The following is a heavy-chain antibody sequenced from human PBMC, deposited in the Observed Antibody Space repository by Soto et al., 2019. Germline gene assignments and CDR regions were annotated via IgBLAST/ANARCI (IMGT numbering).Heavy chain of an antibody. CDR3: ERGGTPIEY. CDR2: ISAYNGNT. J-gene: IGHJ4*02. CDR1: GYTFTNFG. D-gene: IGHD3-16*01. Sequence: GASVKVSCKTSGYTFTNFGLSCVRQAPGQGLEWMGWISAYNGNTNYAQNFQGRVTMTTDTSTSTAYMELRSLRSDDTAVYYCERGGTPIEYWGQGTLVTVSS. V-gene: IGHV1-18*01.